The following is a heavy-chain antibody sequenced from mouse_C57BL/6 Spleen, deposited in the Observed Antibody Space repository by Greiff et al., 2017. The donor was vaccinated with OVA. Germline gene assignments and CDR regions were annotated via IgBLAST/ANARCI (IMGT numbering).Heavy chain of an antibody. CDR1: GFTFSDYY. J-gene: IGHJ4*01. CDR3: TKAMDD. Sequence: EVQGVESGGGLVQPGGSLKLSCAASGFTFSDYYMYWVRQTPEKRLEWVAYISNGGGSTYYPDTVKGRFTISRDNAKNTLYLQMSRLKSEDTAMYYCTKAMDDWGQGTSVTVSS. V-gene: IGHV5-12*01. CDR2: ISNGGGST.